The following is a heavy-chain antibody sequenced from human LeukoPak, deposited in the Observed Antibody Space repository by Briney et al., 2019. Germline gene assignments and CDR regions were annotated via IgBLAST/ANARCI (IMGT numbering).Heavy chain of an antibody. J-gene: IGHJ4*02. CDR2: ISFDGINQ. CDR3: ARGAPYGDYEDY. Sequence: GGSLRLSCEASGFIFSAYAMHWVRQAPGKGLEWVADISFDGINQYYADSVKGRFTISRDSFQSTLYLQMNSLRDEDTAVYYCARGAPYGDYEDYWGQGTLVTVSS. CDR1: GFIFSAYA. V-gene: IGHV3-30*04. D-gene: IGHD4-17*01.